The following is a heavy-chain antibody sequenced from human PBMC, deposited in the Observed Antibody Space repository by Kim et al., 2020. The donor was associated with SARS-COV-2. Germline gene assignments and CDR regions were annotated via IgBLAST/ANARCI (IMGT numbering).Heavy chain of an antibody. V-gene: IGHV4-59*01. CDR2: IYYSGST. D-gene: IGHD3-16*02. CDR3: ARSFDYVWGSYRYRPGRSSYWYFDL. CDR1: GGSISSYY. Sequence: SETLSLTCTVSGGSISSYYWSWIRQPPGKGLEWIGYIYYSGSTNYNPSLKSRVTISVDTSKNQFSLKLSSVTAADTAVYYCARSFDYVWGSYRYRPGRSSYWYFDLWGRGTLVTVSS. J-gene: IGHJ2*01.